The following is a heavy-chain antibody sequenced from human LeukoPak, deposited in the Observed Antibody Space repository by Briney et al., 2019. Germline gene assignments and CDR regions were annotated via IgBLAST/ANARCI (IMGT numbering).Heavy chain of an antibody. Sequence: GGSLRLSCAAFGFTVSVNYMSWVRQAPGKWLECVSVIYSGGNTYYADSVKGRFTISRDNSKNMLYLQMNSLRAEDTAVYYCARKTDSGGQGDYWGPGTLVTVSS. J-gene: IGHJ4*02. V-gene: IGHV3-66*01. CDR1: GFTVSVNY. CDR2: IYSGGNT. D-gene: IGHD3-22*01. CDR3: ARKTDSGGQGDY.